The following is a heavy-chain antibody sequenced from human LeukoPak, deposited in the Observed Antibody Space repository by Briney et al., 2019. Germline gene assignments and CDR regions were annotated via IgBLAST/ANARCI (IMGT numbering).Heavy chain of an antibody. D-gene: IGHD3-22*01. V-gene: IGHV3-23*01. Sequence: GGFLRLSCAASGFTFSSYAMSWVRQAPGKGLDWVSAISGGGGSTHYADSVKGRFTISRDNSKNTLYLQMSSLRAGDTAVYYCAKSSYYDSSGYYREYYFDYWGQGTLVTVSS. CDR3: AKSSYYDSSGYYREYYFDY. CDR2: ISGGGGST. CDR1: GFTFSSYA. J-gene: IGHJ4*02.